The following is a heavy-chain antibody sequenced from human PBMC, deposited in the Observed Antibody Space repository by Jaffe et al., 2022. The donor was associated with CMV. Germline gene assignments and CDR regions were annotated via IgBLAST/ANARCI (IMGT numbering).Heavy chain of an antibody. D-gene: IGHD3-22*01. V-gene: IGHV4-4*07. CDR1: GGSISSYY. J-gene: IGHJ4*02. CDR2: IYTSGST. CDR3: ARDVYYDSSGPVVPPLWYFDY. Sequence: QVQLQESGPGLVKPSETLSLTCTVSGGSISSYYWSWIRQPAGKGLEWIGRIYTSGSTNYNPSLKSRVTMSVDTSKNQFSLKLSSVTAADTAVYYCARDVYYDSSGPVVPPLWYFDYWGQGTLVTVSS.